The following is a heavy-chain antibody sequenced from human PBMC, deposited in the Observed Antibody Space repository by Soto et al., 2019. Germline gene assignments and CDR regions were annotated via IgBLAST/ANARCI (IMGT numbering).Heavy chain of an antibody. CDR1: QFNFNTYW. J-gene: IGHJ4*01. V-gene: IGHV3-7*01. CDR2: INQDGSKT. D-gene: IGHD6-6*01. Sequence: GGSLRLSCAASQFNFNTYWMSWLRQASGKGLEWVANINQDGSKTYYADSVKGRFTISRDNAKNSLYLQINSLTAEDTALYYCARENRDSQYSTFDYWGHGTLVT. CDR3: ARENRDSQYSTFDY.